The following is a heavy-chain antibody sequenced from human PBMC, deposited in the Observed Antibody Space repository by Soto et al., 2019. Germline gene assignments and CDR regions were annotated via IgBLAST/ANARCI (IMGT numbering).Heavy chain of an antibody. CDR3: AREAAADYYYGMDV. D-gene: IGHD6-13*01. Sequence: EVQLVESGGGLVQPGGSLRLSCAASGFTFSSYEMNWVRQAPGKGQEWVSYISSSGSTIYYADSVKGRFTISRDNAKNSLYLQMNSLRAEDTAVYYCAREAAADYYYGMDVWGQGTTVTVSS. CDR1: GFTFSSYE. J-gene: IGHJ6*02. V-gene: IGHV3-48*03. CDR2: ISSSGSTI.